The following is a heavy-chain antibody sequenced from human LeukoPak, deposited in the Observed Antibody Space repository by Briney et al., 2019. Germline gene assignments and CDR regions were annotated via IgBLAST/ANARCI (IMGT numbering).Heavy chain of an antibody. Sequence: QPGRSLRLSCAASGFTFSSYAMHWVRQAPGKGLEWVAVISYDGSNKYYADSVKGRFTISRDNSKNTLYLQMNSLRAEDTAVYYCAGEDLYDYVWGSYRLNYFDYWGQGTLVTVSS. CDR2: ISYDGSNK. V-gene: IGHV3-30-3*01. CDR3: AGEDLYDYVWGSYRLNYFDY. CDR1: GFTFSSYA. J-gene: IGHJ4*02. D-gene: IGHD3-16*02.